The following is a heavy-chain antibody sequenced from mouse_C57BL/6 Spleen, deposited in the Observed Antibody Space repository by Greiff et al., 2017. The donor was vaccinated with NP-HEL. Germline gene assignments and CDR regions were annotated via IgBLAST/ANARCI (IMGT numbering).Heavy chain of an antibody. J-gene: IGHJ4*01. D-gene: IGHD4-1*01. CDR3: ARLNWFYAMDY. Sequence: QVQLKESGPELVKPGASVKISCKASGYTFTDYYINWVKQRPGQGLEWIGWIYPGSGNTKYNEKYKGKATLTVDTSSSTAYMQLSSLTSEDSAVYFCARLNWFYAMDYWGQGTSVTVSS. CDR1: GYTFTDYY. CDR2: IYPGSGNT. V-gene: IGHV1-84*01.